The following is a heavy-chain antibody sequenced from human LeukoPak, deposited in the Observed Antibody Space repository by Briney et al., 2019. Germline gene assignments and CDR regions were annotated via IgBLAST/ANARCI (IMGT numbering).Heavy chain of an antibody. CDR2: MNPNSGNT. Sequence: ASVTVSCKASGYTFTSYDINWVRQAPGQGLEWMGWMNPNSGNTGYAQKFRGRVTMTRNTSISTAYMELSSLRSEDTAVYYCARVAKRSLDYYGSGTDAFDIWGQGTMVTVSS. D-gene: IGHD3-10*01. CDR3: ARVAKRSLDYYGSGTDAFDI. CDR1: GYTFTSYD. V-gene: IGHV1-8*01. J-gene: IGHJ3*02.